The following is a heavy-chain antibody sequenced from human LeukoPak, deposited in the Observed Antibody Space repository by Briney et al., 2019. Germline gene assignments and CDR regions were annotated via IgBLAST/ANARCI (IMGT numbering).Heavy chain of an antibody. CDR2: ISYDGSNK. V-gene: IGHV3-30-3*01. Sequence: GGSLRLSCAASGFTFSSYAMHWVRQAPGKGLDGLAVISYDGSNKYYAHSVKGRFTISRDNSKNTLYLQMNSLRAEDTAVYYCARDSYIVVVPAAIQSDYYYGMDVWGQGTTVSVSS. J-gene: IGHJ6*02. CDR3: ARDSYIVVVPAAIQSDYYYGMDV. D-gene: IGHD2-2*01. CDR1: GFTFSSYA.